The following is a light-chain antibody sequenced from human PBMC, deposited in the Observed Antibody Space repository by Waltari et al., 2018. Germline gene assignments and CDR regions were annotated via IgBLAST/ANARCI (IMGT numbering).Light chain of an antibody. J-gene: IGLJ2*01. CDR3: SSYAGSSVA. CDR2: DVT. V-gene: IGLV2-11*01. CDR1: NSDVGGYNY. Sequence: QSALTQPRSVSGSPGQSVTISCSGSNSDVGGYNYVSWYQQHPGKAPKLMISDVTKRPSGVPVRFSGSKSGNTASLTISGLQAEDEADYYCSSYAGSSVAFGGGTKLTVL.